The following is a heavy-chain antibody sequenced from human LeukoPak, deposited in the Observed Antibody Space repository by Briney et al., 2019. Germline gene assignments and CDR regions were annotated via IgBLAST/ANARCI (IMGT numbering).Heavy chain of an antibody. CDR3: AREGYYGSGSSPYYYYGMDV. CDR2: IYYSGST. V-gene: IGHV4-39*07. CDR1: GGSISSSSYY. J-gene: IGHJ6*02. Sequence: PSETLSLTCTVSGGSISSSSYYWGWIRQPPGKGLGWIGSIYYSGSTYYNPSLKSRVTISVDTSKNQFSLKLSSVTAADTAVYYCAREGYYGSGSSPYYYYGMDVWGQGTTVTVSS. D-gene: IGHD3-10*01.